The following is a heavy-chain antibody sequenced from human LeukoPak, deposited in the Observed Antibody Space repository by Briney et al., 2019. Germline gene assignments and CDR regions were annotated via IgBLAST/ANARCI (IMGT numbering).Heavy chain of an antibody. CDR2: IDQDGSDK. J-gene: IGHJ5*02. D-gene: IGHD5/OR15-5a*01. CDR1: GFALSDFW. V-gene: IGHV3-7*01. Sequence: PGGSLRLSCAASGFALSDFWMSGVRQAPGKGLEWVANIDQDGSDKNYVGSVKGRFTISRDDAKNSLFLQMNSLRAEDTAVYYCARESTEDRPGSWGQGTLVTVSS. CDR3: ARESTEDRPGS.